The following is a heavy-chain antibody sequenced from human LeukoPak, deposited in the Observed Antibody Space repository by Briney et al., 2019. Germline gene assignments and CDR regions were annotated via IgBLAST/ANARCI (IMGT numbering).Heavy chain of an antibody. CDR1: GFTFSSYG. CDR2: ISYDGSNK. D-gene: IGHD3-3*01. Sequence: GRSLRLSCAASGFTFSSYGMHWVRQAPGKGLEWVAVISYDGSNKYYADPVKGRFTISRDNSKNTLYLQMNSLRAEDTAVYYCAKCLNYDFWSGYYTLYYYYYGMDVWGQGTTVTVSS. CDR3: AKCLNYDFWSGYYTLYYYYYGMDV. V-gene: IGHV3-30*18. J-gene: IGHJ6*02.